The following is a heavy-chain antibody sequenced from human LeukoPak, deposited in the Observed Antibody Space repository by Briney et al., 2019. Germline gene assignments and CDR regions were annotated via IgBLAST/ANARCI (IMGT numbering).Heavy chain of an antibody. D-gene: IGHD1-26*01. CDR3: ATYRVPRY. V-gene: IGHV3-7*03. J-gene: IGHJ4*02. CDR2: IKQDGSEK. CDR1: GFTFSSYW. Sequence: PGGSLRLSCAASGFTFSSYWMSWARQVPGKGLEWVANIKQDGSEKYYVDSVKGRFIISRDNADNSLSLQMNSLRVEDTAVYYCATYRVPRYWGQGTLVTVSS.